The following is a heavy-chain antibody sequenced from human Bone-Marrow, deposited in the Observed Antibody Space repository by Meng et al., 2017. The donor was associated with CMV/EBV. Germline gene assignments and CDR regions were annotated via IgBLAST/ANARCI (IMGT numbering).Heavy chain of an antibody. D-gene: IGHD3-3*01. CDR2: IKQGGSEK. CDR1: GFSVSSYW. J-gene: IGHJ3*02. CDR3: AREDFGSGDYTDAFDI. V-gene: IGHV3-7*01. Sequence: GESLKISCAASGFSVSSYWMSWVRQAPGKGLEWVANIKQGGSEKFYVDSVKGRFTIARDNAKNSLYLQMSRLRAEDTAVYYCAREDFGSGDYTDAFDIWGQGTMVTVSS.